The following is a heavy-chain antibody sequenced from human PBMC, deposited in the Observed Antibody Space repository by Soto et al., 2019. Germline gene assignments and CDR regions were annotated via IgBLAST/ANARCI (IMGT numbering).Heavy chain of an antibody. V-gene: IGHV1-3*01. CDR2: INAGNGHT. CDR1: GYTFTNYA. J-gene: IGHJ4*02. D-gene: IGHD3-10*01. Sequence: ASVKVSCKASGYTFTNYAMQWVRQAPGQRLEWMGWINAGNGHTRYSQRFQDRLTITRDTSATTMYMELSSLRSEDTAVYYCARGIWTMTRGSYYFDNWGQGTLVTVSS. CDR3: ARGIWTMTRGSYYFDN.